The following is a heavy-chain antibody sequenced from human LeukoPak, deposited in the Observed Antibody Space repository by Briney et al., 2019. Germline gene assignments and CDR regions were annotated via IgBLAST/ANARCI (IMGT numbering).Heavy chain of an antibody. CDR3: ARVYYYDSSGPVDY. CDR2: IYTSGST. CDR1: GGSISSYY. Sequence: SETLSLTCTVSGGSISSYYWSWIRQPAGKGLEWIGRIYTSGSTNYNPSLKSRVTISVDTSKNQFSLKLSSVTAADTAVYYCARVYYYDSSGPVDYWGQGTLVTVSS. D-gene: IGHD3-22*01. J-gene: IGHJ4*02. V-gene: IGHV4-4*07.